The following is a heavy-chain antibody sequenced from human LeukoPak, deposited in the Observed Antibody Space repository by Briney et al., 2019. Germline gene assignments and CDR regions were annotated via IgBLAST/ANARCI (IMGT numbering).Heavy chain of an antibody. CDR1: GFTFSSYE. Sequence: PGGSLRLSCAASGFTFSSYEMNWVRQAPGKGLEWVSAISGSGGSTYYADSVKGRFTISRDNSKNTLYLQMNSLRAEDTAVYYCAKEMMVVVIYYFDYWGQGTLVTVSS. D-gene: IGHD3-22*01. J-gene: IGHJ4*02. CDR2: ISGSGGST. V-gene: IGHV3-23*01. CDR3: AKEMMVVVIYYFDY.